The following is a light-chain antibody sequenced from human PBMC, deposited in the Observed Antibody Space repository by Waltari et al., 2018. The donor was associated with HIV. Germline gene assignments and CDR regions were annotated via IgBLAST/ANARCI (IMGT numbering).Light chain of an antibody. V-gene: IGKV1-39*01. CDR1: QNISSY. CDR3: QQTYTTPPT. Sequence: DIKMTQSPSSLSASVGDRVTIPCRASQNISSYLNWYQQKPGKGPHLLIYAASSLQSGAPSRFSGSGSGTNFTLTISSLQPEDFAPYYCQQTYTTPPTFGGGSRVEIK. J-gene: IGKJ4*01. CDR2: AAS.